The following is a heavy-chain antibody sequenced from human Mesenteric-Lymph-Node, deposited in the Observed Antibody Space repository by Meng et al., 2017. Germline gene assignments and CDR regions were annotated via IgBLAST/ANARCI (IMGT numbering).Heavy chain of an antibody. CDR1: GYTFTGYY. J-gene: IGHJ4*02. D-gene: IGHD3-22*01. CDR2: INPNSGGT. Sequence: QGQLVQSGAEVRKPGASVKVPCKASGYTFTGYYMHWVRQAPGQGLEWMGRINPNSGGTNYAQKFQGRVTMTRDTSISTAYMELSRLRSDDTAVYYCARVPITMIVVVITTYFDYWGQGTLVTVSS. CDR3: ARVPITMIVVVITTYFDY. V-gene: IGHV1-2*06.